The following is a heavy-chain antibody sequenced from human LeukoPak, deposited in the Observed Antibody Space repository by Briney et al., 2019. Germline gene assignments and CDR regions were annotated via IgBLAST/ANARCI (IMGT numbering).Heavy chain of an antibody. V-gene: IGHV4-34*01. CDR2: LYHSGST. D-gene: IGHD1-26*01. CDR3: ARDRGAASFDY. J-gene: IGHJ4*02. Sequence: SETLSLTCAVYGGSFSGYCWNWIRQPPGKGLEWIGSLYHSGSTHYNPSLKSRVTISGDTSKNQFSLNLNSVTAADTAVYYCARDRGAASFDYWGQGTLVTVSS. CDR1: GGSFSGYC.